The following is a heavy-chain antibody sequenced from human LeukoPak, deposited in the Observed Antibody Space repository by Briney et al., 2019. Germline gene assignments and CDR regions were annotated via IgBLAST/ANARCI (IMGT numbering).Heavy chain of an antibody. D-gene: IGHD6-19*01. CDR3: ARDTRAVAGTSLFDY. CDR2: IYYSGST. V-gene: IGHV4-59*01. CDR1: GGSISSYY. Sequence: SETLSLTCTVSGGSISSYYWSWIRQPPGKGLEWIGYIYYSGSTNYNPSLKSRVTISVDTSKNQFSLKLSSVTAADTAVYYCARDTRAVAGTSLFDYWGQGTLVTVSS. J-gene: IGHJ4*02.